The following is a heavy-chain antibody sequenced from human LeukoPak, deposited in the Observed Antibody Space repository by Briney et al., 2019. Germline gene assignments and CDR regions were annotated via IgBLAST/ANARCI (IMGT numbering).Heavy chain of an antibody. V-gene: IGHV3-48*01. Sequence: GGSLRLSCAASGFTFSSYGMTWVRQAPGKGLEWVSYISSSSSTIYYADSVKGRFTISRDNAKNSLYLQLNSLRAEDTAVYYCARGHGGRRSYQRPWFDPWGQGTLVTVSS. J-gene: IGHJ5*02. CDR1: GFTFSSYG. CDR3: ARGHGGRRSYQRPWFDP. D-gene: IGHD1-26*01. CDR2: ISSSSSTI.